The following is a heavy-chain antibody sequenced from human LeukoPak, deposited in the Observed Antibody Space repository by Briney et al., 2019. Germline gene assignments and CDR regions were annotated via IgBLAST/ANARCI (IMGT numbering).Heavy chain of an antibody. Sequence: GRSLRLSCEASGFTFNDYGMHWVRQAPGKGLEWVSGISWHSNNIGYADSVKGRFTISRDNAKNSLYLQMNSLRVEDMALYYCASESVPTTIYAFDIWGQGTMVTVPS. CDR1: GFTFNDYG. V-gene: IGHV3-9*03. CDR3: ASESVPTTIYAFDI. D-gene: IGHD2-2*02. CDR2: ISWHSNNI. J-gene: IGHJ3*02.